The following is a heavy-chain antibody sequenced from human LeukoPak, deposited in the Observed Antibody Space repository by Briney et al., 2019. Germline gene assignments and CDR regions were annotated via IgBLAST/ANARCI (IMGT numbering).Heavy chain of an antibody. V-gene: IGHV1-2*02. CDR2: VNPNTGDT. CDR1: GYTFTAYY. D-gene: IGHD7-27*01. CDR3: ARGPNWGEDY. J-gene: IGHJ4*02. Sequence: ASVKVSCKASGYTFTAYYMHWVRQAPGQGLEWMGWVNPNTGDTNCAQKFQGRVTMTRDTYISTAYMELSGLTSDDTAVYYCARGPNWGEDYWGQGTLVTVSS.